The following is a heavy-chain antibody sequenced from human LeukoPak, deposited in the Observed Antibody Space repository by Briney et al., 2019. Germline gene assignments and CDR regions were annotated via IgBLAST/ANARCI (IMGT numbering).Heavy chain of an antibody. CDR3: ARGAEYSSSSDHFQH. CDR1: GFTFSSYA. J-gene: IGHJ1*01. Sequence: GGSLRLSCAASGFTFSSYAMHWVRQAPGKGLEWVAVISYDGSNKYYADSVKGRFTISRDNSKNTLYLQMNSLRAEDTAVYYCARGAEYSSSSDHFQHWGRGTLVTVSS. D-gene: IGHD6-6*01. CDR2: ISYDGSNK. V-gene: IGHV3-30-3*01.